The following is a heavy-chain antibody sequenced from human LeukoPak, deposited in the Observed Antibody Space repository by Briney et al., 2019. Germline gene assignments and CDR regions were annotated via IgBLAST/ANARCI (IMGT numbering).Heavy chain of an antibody. CDR2: IYYSGST. J-gene: IGHJ4*02. Sequence: PSETLSLTCTVSGDSISGSSYYWGWIRQSPEKGLEWIGLIYYSGSTNYNPSLKSRVTISVDTSKNQFSLKLSSVTAADTAVYYCAESTDYWGQGTLVTVSS. V-gene: IGHV4-39*01. CDR3: AESTDY. CDR1: GDSISGSSYY.